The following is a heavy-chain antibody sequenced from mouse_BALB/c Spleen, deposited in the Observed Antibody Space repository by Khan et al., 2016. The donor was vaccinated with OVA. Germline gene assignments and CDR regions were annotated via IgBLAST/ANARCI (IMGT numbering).Heavy chain of an antibody. CDR2: ISYSGST. Sequence: EVQLQESGPGLVKPSQSLSLTCTVTGYSITSDYAWNWIRQFPGNKLEWMAYISYSGSTNYNPALKSRISITRDTSKNQFFLQLNSVTTEDTATYYCAREGSRYTYAIDYWGQGTSVTVSS. J-gene: IGHJ4*01. V-gene: IGHV3-2*02. CDR1: GYSITSDYA. CDR3: AREGSRYTYAIDY.